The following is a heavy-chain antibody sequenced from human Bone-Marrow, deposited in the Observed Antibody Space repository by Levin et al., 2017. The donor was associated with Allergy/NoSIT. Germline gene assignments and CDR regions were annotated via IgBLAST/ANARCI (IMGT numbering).Heavy chain of an antibody. CDR1: GFTFDDYA. J-gene: IGHJ6*02. CDR2: ISWNSGSI. V-gene: IGHV3-9*01. Sequence: QAGGSLRLSCAASGFTFDDYAMHWVRQAPGKGLEWVSGISWNSGSIGYADSVKGRFTISRDNAKNSLYLQMNSLRAEDTALYYCAKDIDMGRADYYYGMDVWGQGTTVTVSS. CDR3: AKDIDMGRADYYYGMDV. D-gene: IGHD2-15*01.